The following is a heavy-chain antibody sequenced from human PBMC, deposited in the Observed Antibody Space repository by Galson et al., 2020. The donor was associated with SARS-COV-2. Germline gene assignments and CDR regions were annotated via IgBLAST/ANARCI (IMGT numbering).Heavy chain of an antibody. CDR1: GFTFSGYW. D-gene: IGHD1-1*01. J-gene: IGHJ4*02. CDR2: LSHDGRFA. V-gene: IGHV3-74*01. Sequence: GGSLRLSCAASGFTFSGYWMHWVRQVPGKGLMWVSVLSHDGRFANYADSVKGRLTISRDNAKNTLFLQLSGLRVDDTAIYYCARAGSHWDVDYWGQGTPVTVSS. CDR3: ARAGSHWDVDY.